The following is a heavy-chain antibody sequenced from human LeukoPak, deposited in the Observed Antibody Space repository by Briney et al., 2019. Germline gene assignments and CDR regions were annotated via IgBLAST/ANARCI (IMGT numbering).Heavy chain of an antibody. V-gene: IGHV4-39*07. J-gene: IGHJ5*02. CDR3: ARGGAMVRGVIIMVSPGWFDP. Sequence: SETLSLTCTVSGGSIRDTSYYWGWIRQPPGKGLEWIGSIYYSGNTYDNPSLMSRATKSVDTSKNQFSLKLSSVTAADTAVYYCARGGAMVRGVIIMVSPGWFDPWGQGTLVTVSS. CDR2: IYYSGNT. D-gene: IGHD3-10*01. CDR1: GGSIRDTSYY.